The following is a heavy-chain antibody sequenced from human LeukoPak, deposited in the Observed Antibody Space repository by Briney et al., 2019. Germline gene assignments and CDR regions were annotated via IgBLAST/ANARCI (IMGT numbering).Heavy chain of an antibody. CDR3: ARAGGSYWGNYDY. Sequence: GRSLRLSCAASGFTFSSYAMHWVRQAPGKGLEWAAVISYDGSNKYYADSVKGRFTISRDNSKNTLYLQMNSLRAEDTAVYYCARAGGSYWGNYDYWGQGTLVTVSS. J-gene: IGHJ4*02. D-gene: IGHD1-26*01. V-gene: IGHV3-30-3*01. CDR2: ISYDGSNK. CDR1: GFTFSSYA.